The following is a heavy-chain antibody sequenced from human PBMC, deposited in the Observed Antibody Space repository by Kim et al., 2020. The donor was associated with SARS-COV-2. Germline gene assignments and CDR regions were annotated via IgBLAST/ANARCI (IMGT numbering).Heavy chain of an antibody. CDR1: GGSISGSPYY. CDR2: IYYSGIT. D-gene: IGHD6-6*01. CDR3: VRDGPPSQHVIDY. Sequence: SETLSITCNVSGGSISGSPYYWGWIRQSPGKGLEWIGNIYYSGITYDNPSLKSRVTISVDTSKNQFSLRLRSVTAADTAVYFCVRDGPPSQHVIDYWGQGTLVTVSS. J-gene: IGHJ4*02. V-gene: IGHV4-39*07.